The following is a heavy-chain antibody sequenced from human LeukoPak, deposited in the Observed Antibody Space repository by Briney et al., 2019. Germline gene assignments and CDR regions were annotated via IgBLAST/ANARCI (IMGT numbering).Heavy chain of an antibody. CDR2: INSDGSST. CDR1: GFTFSSYW. J-gene: IGHJ6*03. Sequence: GGSLRLSCAASGFTFSSYWMHWVRQAPGKGLVWVSRINSDGSSTSYADSVKGRFTISRDNAKNTLYLQMNSLRAEDTAVYYCARDRLAAADYYYMDVWGKGTTVTVSS. CDR3: ARDRLAAADYYYMDV. V-gene: IGHV3-74*01. D-gene: IGHD6-13*01.